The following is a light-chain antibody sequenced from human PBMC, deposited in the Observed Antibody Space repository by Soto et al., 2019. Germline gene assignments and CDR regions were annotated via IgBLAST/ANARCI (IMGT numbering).Light chain of an antibody. Sequence: QSVLTQPPSASGSPGQSVTISCTGTSTDFVSYNRVSWYQQPPGTAPKLIIYEASNRPSGVPDRFSGSKSGNTASLTISGLQAADEADYYCSLYKSENTYVFGTGTKVTVL. J-gene: IGLJ1*01. V-gene: IGLV2-18*01. CDR2: EAS. CDR1: STDFVSYNR. CDR3: SLYKSENTYV.